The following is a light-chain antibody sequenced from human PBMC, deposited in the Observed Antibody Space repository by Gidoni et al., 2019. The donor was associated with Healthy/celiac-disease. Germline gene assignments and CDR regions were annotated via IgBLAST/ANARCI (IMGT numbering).Light chain of an antibody. J-gene: IGLJ1*01. CDR1: SSNIGSNY. Sequence: QSVLTQPPSASGTPGQRVTISCSGSSSNIGSNYVYWYQQLPGTAPKLLIYRNNQPPSGLPDRFSGSKSGTSASLAISGLRSEDEADYYCAAWDDSLSGQVFGTGTKVTVL. CDR2: RNN. V-gene: IGLV1-47*01. CDR3: AAWDDSLSGQV.